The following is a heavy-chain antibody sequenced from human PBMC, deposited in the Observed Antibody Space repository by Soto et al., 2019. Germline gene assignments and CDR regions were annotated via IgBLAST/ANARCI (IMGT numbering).Heavy chain of an antibody. V-gene: IGHV3-48*02. Sequence: GGSLRLSCVASGFTFSSYTMNWVRQTPGRRLEWVAYISSSGSTIYYAESVKGRFTVSRDNAKSSLYLQMDGLRDEDTAVCYCASGLGSSRSWGQGSRVTVSS. CDR2: ISSSGSTI. CDR1: GFTFSSYT. J-gene: IGHJ1*01. D-gene: IGHD3-10*01. CDR3: ASGLGSSRS.